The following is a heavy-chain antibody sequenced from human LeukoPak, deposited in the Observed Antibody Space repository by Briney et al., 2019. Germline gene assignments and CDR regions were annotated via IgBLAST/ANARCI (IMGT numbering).Heavy chain of an antibody. J-gene: IGHJ4*02. CDR3: ATGYPPVAGTDY. D-gene: IGHD6-19*01. CDR1: GYTLTVLS. V-gene: IGHV1-24*01. Sequence: ASVKVSCKVSGYTLTVLSMHWVRQDPGKGLGWMGGFDPEDGETIYAQKFQGRVTMTEDTSTDTAYMELSSLRSEDTAVYYCATGYPPVAGTDYWGQGTLVTVSS. CDR2: FDPEDGET.